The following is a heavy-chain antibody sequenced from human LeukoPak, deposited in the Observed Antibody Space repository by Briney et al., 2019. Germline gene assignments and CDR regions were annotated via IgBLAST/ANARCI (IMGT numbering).Heavy chain of an antibody. V-gene: IGHV3-30*18. J-gene: IGHJ4*02. CDR2: ISFNGGTK. CDR3: AKGLSAGTIDY. CDR1: GFTFSSYA. Sequence: GGSLRLSYAASGFTFSSYAIHWVRQAPGKGLEWVAVISFNGGTKYYAASVKGRFTISRDNSKGTAFLQMNSLRRNDTAIYFCAKGLSAGTIDYWGQGALVTVSS. D-gene: IGHD6-19*01.